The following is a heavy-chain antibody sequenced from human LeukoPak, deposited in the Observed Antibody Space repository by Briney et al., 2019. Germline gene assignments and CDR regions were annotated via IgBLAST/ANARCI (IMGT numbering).Heavy chain of an antibody. CDR2: IYYSGST. J-gene: IGHJ5*02. CDR1: GGSISSYY. V-gene: IGHV4-59*08. D-gene: IGHD6-13*01. Sequence: SETLSLTCTASGGSISSYYWSWIRQPPGKGLEWIGYIYYSGSTNYNPSLKSRVTISVDTSKDQFSLKLSSVTAADTAVYYCARNSAAAGTYSWFDPWGQGTLVTVSS. CDR3: ARNSAAAGTYSWFDP.